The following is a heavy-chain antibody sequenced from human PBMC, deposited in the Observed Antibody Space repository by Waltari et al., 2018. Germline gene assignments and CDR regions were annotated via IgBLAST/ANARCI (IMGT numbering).Heavy chain of an antibody. CDR2: INTDGTRI. CDR3: ARGRHYDYYYNGIGV. CDR1: GLIYNSSW. J-gene: IGHJ6*02. D-gene: IGHD4-17*01. V-gene: IGHV3-74*01. Sequence: EVELVESGGGLVQPGGALRPYCAGPGLIYNSSWMHWVRQAPGKGLVWVSRINTDGTRISYADFVKGRFTISRDNAKKTLYLQMNGLRDEDTAVYYCARGRHYDYYYNGIGVWGQGTTVIVSS.